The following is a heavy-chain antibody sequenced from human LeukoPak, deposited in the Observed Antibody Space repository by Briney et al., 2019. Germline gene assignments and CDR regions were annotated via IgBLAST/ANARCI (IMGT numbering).Heavy chain of an antibody. J-gene: IGHJ3*02. D-gene: IGHD3-10*01. CDR2: ISSSGSTI. CDR1: GFTFSDYY. CDR3: TVRGVISSAFDI. Sequence: GGSLRLSCAASGFTFSDYYMNWIRQAPGKGLEWVSYISSSGSTIYYADSVKGRFTISRDNAKNSLYLQMNSLRAEDTAVYYCTVRGVISSAFDIWGQGTMVTVSS. V-gene: IGHV3-11*04.